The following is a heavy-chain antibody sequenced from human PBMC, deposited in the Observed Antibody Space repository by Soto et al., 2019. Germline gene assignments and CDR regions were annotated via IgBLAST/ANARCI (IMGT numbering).Heavy chain of an antibody. D-gene: IGHD2-15*01. CDR3: ARHLSGRFSVNNWFDP. CDR1: GYTFTSYD. J-gene: IGHJ5*02. CDR2: MNPNSGNT. Sequence: QVQLVQSGAEVKKPGASVKVSCKASGYTFTSYDINWVRQATGQGLEWMGGMNPNSGNTGYAQKFQGRVTMTRNTSISTAYMELSSLRSEDTAVYYCARHLSGRFSVNNWFDPWGQGTLVTVSS. V-gene: IGHV1-8*01.